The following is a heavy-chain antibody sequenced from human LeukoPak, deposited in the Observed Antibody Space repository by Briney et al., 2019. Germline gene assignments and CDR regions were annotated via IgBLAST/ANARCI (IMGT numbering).Heavy chain of an antibody. CDR2: ISGNGDST. J-gene: IGHJ5*01. V-gene: IGHV3-23*01. Sequence: GGSLRLSCAASEFTFSSYGMSWVRQAPGKGLEWVSAISGNGDSTYYADSVKGQFTISRDNSKNTLYLQMNSLRAGDTAVYYCARTQEGSYSSGWYPWFDPWGQGTLVTVSS. CDR3: ARTQEGSYSSGWYPWFDP. CDR1: EFTFSSYG. D-gene: IGHD6-19*01.